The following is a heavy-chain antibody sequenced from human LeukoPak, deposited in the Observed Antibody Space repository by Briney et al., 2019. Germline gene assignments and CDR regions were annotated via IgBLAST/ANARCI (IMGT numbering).Heavy chain of an antibody. Sequence: GGSLRLSCAASGFTFSSYSMNWVRQAPGKGLEWVSSISISSSYIYYADSVKGRFTISRDNAKNSLYLQMNSLKAEDTAVYYCARPYYDFWSGYYAGGSHYYYYMDVWGKGTTVTVSS. J-gene: IGHJ6*03. CDR2: ISISSSYI. D-gene: IGHD3-3*01. V-gene: IGHV3-21*01. CDR3: ARPYYDFWSGYYAGGSHYYYYMDV. CDR1: GFTFSSYS.